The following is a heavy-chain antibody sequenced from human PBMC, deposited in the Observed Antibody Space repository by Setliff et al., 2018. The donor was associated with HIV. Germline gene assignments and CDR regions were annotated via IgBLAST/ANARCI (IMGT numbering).Heavy chain of an antibody. D-gene: IGHD1-26*01. CDR3: VRDPIEGSPDYFDY. J-gene: IGHJ4*02. V-gene: IGHV3-48*03. CDR2: ISISGFTI. Sequence: LRLSCAASGFIFKNYDMNWVRQAPGKGLEWVSFISISGFTIHYGDSVKGRFTISRDNSRNTLFLQMNNLRPEDTATYYCVRDPIEGSPDYFDYWGQGALVTVSS. CDR1: GFIFKNYD.